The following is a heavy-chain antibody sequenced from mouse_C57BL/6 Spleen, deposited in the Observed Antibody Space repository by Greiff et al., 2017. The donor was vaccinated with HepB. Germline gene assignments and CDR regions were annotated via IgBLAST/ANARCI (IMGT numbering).Heavy chain of an antibody. Sequence: QVQLQQSGAELVRPGSSVKLSCKASGYTFTSYWMHWVKQRPIQGLEWIGNIDPSDSETHYNQKFKDKATLTVDKSSSTAYMQLSSLTSEDSAVYYCARRLLGWYFDVWGTGTTVTVSS. CDR1: GYTFTSYW. CDR2: IDPSDSET. D-gene: IGHD2-3*01. V-gene: IGHV1-52*01. CDR3: ARRLLGWYFDV. J-gene: IGHJ1*03.